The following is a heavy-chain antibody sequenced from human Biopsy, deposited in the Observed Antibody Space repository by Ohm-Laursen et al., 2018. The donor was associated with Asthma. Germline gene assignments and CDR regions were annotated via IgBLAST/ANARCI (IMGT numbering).Heavy chain of an antibody. Sequence: ESSVKVSCKVSGYTFRSYGVSWVRQAPGQGLEWMGWISPFTGDTHFGQKFQGRVTMTTDTSTDTAYMELRSLRSDDTAVYYCARHPYNFGGFDYWGQGSLVTVSS. CDR1: GYTFRSYG. CDR3: ARHPYNFGGFDY. CDR2: ISPFTGDT. V-gene: IGHV1-18*04. D-gene: IGHD5-24*01. J-gene: IGHJ4*02.